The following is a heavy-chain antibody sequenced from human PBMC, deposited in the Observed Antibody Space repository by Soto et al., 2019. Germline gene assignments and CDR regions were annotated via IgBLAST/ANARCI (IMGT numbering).Heavy chain of an antibody. D-gene: IGHD3-9*01. CDR1: GYTFTSYG. CDR2: ISAYNGNT. Sequence: QVQLVQSGAEVKKPGASVKVSCKASGYTFTSYGISWVRQAPGQGLEWMGWISAYNGNTNYAQKLQGRVTMTTDTSTSTAYMELRSLRSDDTAVYYCARDPLEYYDILTGYYPGTKFDYWGQGTLVTVSS. J-gene: IGHJ4*02. V-gene: IGHV1-18*01. CDR3: ARDPLEYYDILTGYYPGTKFDY.